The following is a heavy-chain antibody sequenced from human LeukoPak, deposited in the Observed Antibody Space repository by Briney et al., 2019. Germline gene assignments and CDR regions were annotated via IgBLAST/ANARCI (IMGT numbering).Heavy chain of an antibody. CDR1: GFTFSSYE. J-gene: IGHJ4*02. CDR3: ARGALRYSDY. Sequence: GGSLRLSCATSGFTFSSYEMNWVRQAPGKGLEWISYITTSGTSTYYADSVKGRFTISRDNGKTALSLQMNSLRAEDTAVYYCARGALRYSDYWGQGTLVTVSS. CDR2: ITTSGTST. D-gene: IGHD3-9*01. V-gene: IGHV3-48*03.